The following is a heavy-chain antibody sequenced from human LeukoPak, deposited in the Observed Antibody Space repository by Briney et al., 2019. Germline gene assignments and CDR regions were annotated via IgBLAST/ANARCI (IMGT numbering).Heavy chain of an antibody. CDR2: IIPIFGTA. V-gene: IGHV1-69*01. D-gene: IGHD3-9*01. CDR1: GGTFSSYA. J-gene: IGHJ6*02. Sequence: SVKVSCKASGGTFSSYAISWVRQAPGQGLEWMGGIIPIFGTANYAQKFQGRVTITADESTSTAYMELSSLRSEDTAVYYCAREVVIFPDYYYYGMDVWGQGTTVTVSS. CDR3: AREVVIFPDYYYYGMDV.